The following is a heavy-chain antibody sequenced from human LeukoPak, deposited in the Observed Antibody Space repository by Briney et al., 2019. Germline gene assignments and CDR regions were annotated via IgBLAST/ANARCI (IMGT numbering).Heavy chain of an antibody. Sequence: ASETLSLTCTVSGGSFSSSSYYWGWIRQPPGKGLEWIGSIYYGASTYYNPSLKSRVTISVDTSKNQFSLKLSSVTAADTAVYYCASLKGYCSGGSCYYLDYWGQGTLVTVSS. CDR2: IYYGAST. V-gene: IGHV4-39*07. D-gene: IGHD2-15*01. CDR1: GGSFSSSSYY. J-gene: IGHJ4*02. CDR3: ASLKGYCSGGSCYYLDY.